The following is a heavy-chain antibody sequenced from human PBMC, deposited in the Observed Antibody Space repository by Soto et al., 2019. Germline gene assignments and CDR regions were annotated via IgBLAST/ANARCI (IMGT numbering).Heavy chain of an antibody. CDR2: IFYGGGTGVT. CDR1: GDSFSTSNYY. D-gene: IGHD4-17*01. CDR3: ARRGGGDSLFDS. V-gene: IGHV4-39*01. Sequence: QLHLQESGPGLVKPSETLSLTCTVSGDSFSTSNYYWGRIRQPPGKGLEWIGNIFYGGGTGVTYYNPSLKSRVIISVDTSKNQFSLKLRSITAADTAFYFCARRGGGDSLFDSWGQGKLVTVSS. J-gene: IGHJ4*02.